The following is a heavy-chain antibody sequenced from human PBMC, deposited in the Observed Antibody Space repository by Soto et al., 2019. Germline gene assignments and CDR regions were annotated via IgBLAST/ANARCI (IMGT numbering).Heavy chain of an antibody. J-gene: IGHJ4*02. CDR1: GFTFSSYA. D-gene: IGHD3-10*01. CDR2: VGVSGATT. V-gene: IGHV3-23*01. Sequence: EVQLLESGGNLVQPGGSLRLSCAASGFTFSSYAMSWVRQAPGKGLEWVSTVGVSGATTYYTDSVKGRLTISRDNSNNTLFLQMHSLRAEDTAIYYCAKFRAGLGSQTDSWGQGTLVTVSS. CDR3: AKFRAGLGSQTDS.